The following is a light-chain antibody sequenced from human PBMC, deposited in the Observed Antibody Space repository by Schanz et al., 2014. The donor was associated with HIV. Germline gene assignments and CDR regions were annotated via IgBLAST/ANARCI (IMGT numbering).Light chain of an antibody. Sequence: QSALTQPASVSGSPGQSITISCTGTSSDVGGYNYVSWYQQHPGRAPRLLIYEVTKRPSGVPDRFSGSKSGTSASLAISGLQSEDEADYYCAAWDDSLNGFYVFGTGTKLTVL. CDR3: AAWDDSLNGFYV. J-gene: IGLJ1*01. V-gene: IGLV2-14*03. CDR2: EVT. CDR1: SSDVGGYNY.